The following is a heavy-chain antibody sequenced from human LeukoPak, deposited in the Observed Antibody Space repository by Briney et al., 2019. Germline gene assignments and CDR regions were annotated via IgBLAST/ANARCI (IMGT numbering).Heavy chain of an antibody. CDR1: GFTLSSNG. CDR2: ISERGGRI. Sequence: PGGSLRLSCAASGFTLSSNGMNWVRQAPGKGLGWVSSISERGGRIFYADSVKGRFTISGDNSKNILYLQMNSLRAEDTAKYYCAKGYSNNWFSAYDYWGQGTLVTVSS. J-gene: IGHJ4*02. D-gene: IGHD1-20*01. V-gene: IGHV3-23*01. CDR3: AKGYSNNWFSAYDY.